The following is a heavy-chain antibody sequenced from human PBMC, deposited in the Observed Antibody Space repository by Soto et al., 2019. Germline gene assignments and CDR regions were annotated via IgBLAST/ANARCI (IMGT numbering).Heavy chain of an antibody. V-gene: IGHV3-23*01. Sequence: EVQLLESGGGLVQPGGSLRLSCAASGFTFLSFDMSWVRQAPGKGLEWVSHISTGGTTTYYADSVKGRCTVSRDNSKNTLYLQINSLRAEDTAVYYCARAARGPDNWGQGTLVTVSS. CDR1: GFTFLSFD. CDR3: ARAARGPDN. CDR2: ISTGGTTT. J-gene: IGHJ4*02.